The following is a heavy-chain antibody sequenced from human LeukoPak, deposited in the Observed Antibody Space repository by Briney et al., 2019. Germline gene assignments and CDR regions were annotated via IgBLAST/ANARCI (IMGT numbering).Heavy chain of an antibody. J-gene: IGHJ4*02. D-gene: IGHD6-19*01. Sequence: GRSLRLSCAASGFTFDDYAMHWVRQAPGKGLEWVSGISWNSGSIGYADSVKGRFTISRDNAKNSLYLQMNSLRAEDTALYYCAKDRHGYSSGWTDYWGQGTLVTVSS. CDR2: ISWNSGSI. CDR1: GFTFDDYA. V-gene: IGHV3-9*01. CDR3: AKDRHGYSSGWTDY.